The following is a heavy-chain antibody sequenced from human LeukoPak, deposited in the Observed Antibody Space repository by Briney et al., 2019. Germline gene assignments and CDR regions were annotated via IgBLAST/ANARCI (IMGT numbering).Heavy chain of an antibody. CDR2: IRSTGDST. D-gene: IGHD6-13*01. CDR1: GFTFSNFA. Sequence: GGSLRLSCAASGFTFSNFAIHWVRQAPGKGLEFVSGIRSTGDSTYYANSAKGRFTISRDNSKNTLYLQMVSLRAEDTAVYYCARDGLAAGKINNWFDPWGQGTLVTVSS. V-gene: IGHV3-64*01. CDR3: ARDGLAAGKINNWFDP. J-gene: IGHJ5*02.